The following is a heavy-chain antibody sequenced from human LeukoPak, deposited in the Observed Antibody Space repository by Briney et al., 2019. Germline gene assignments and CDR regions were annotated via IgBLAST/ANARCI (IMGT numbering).Heavy chain of an antibody. CDR3: GKDLGSSARYLDRVDY. V-gene: IGHV3-33*06. D-gene: IGHD2-2*01. Sequence: GGSLRLSCGASGFAFSSHGMHWVCQAPGKGLEWLTIIWYDGSEKYYADSVKGRFTVSRDNSKNTVYLQMDSLRAEDTAVYYCGKDLGSSARYLDRVDYWGQGTLVTVSS. CDR2: IWYDGSEK. J-gene: IGHJ4*02. CDR1: GFAFSSHG.